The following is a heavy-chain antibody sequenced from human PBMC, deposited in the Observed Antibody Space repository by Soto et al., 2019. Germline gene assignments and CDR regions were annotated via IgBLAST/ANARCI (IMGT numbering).Heavy chain of an antibody. CDR2: ISGSGDSA. Sequence: GSLRLSCAASGLIFRNYVMNWVRQAPGKGLEWVSDISGSGDSANYAESVKGRFTISRDNSKNTLFLQMNSLRAEDTAVYYCAKYYDSGAYHLNNWGQGTLVTVSS. V-gene: IGHV3-23*01. J-gene: IGHJ4*02. CDR1: GLIFRNYV. D-gene: IGHD3-22*01. CDR3: AKYYDSGAYHLNN.